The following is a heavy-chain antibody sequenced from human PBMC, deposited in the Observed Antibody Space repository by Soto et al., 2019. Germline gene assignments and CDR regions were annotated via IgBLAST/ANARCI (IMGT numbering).Heavy chain of an antibody. J-gene: IGHJ6*04. CDR2: IYPGDSDT. D-gene: IGHD3-3*01. V-gene: IGHV5-51*01. CDR1: GYSFTSYW. Sequence: GESLKISCKGSGYSFTSYWIGWVRQMPGKGLEWMGIIYPGDSDTRYSPSFQGQVTISADKSISTAYLQWSSLKASDTAMYYCARLLTIFGVVPPMSGMDVWGKGTTVTVSS. CDR3: ARLLTIFGVVPPMSGMDV.